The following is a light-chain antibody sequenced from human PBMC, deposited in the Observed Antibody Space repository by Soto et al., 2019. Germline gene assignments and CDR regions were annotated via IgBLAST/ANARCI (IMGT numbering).Light chain of an antibody. CDR2: RNN. CDR1: SSNIGSNY. V-gene: IGLV1-47*01. Sequence: QSVLTQPPSASGTPGQRVTISCSGSSSNIGSNYVYWYQQLPGTAPKLLIYRNNQRPSGVPDRISGSKSGTSASLAISGLRSEDAADYYCAAWDDSLSGYVVFGGGTKVTVL. J-gene: IGLJ2*01. CDR3: AAWDDSLSGYVV.